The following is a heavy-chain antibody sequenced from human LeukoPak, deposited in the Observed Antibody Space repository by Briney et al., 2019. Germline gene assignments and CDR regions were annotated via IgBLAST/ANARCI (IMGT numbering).Heavy chain of an antibody. V-gene: IGHV3-30*03. CDR2: ISYDGSNK. CDR1: GFTFSSYG. D-gene: IGHD2-2*01. J-gene: IGHJ4*02. Sequence: PGGSLRLSCAASGFTFSSYGMHWVRQAPGKGLEWVAVISYDGSNKYYADSVKGRFTISRDNSKNTLYLQMNSLRVEDTAVYYCARDTRWGGEDFDYWGQGTLVTVSS. CDR3: ARDTRWGGEDFDY.